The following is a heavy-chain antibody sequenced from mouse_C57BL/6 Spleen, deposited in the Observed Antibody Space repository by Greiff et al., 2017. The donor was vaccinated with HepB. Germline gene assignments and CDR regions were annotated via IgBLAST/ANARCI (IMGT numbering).Heavy chain of an antibody. V-gene: IGHV1-52*01. J-gene: IGHJ1*03. CDR3: ARSDDYDGYWYCDV. CDR1: GYTFTSYW. CDR2: IDPSDSET. D-gene: IGHD2-4*01. Sequence: VQLQQPGAELVRPGSSVKLSCKASGYTFTSYWMHWVKQRPIQGLEWIGNIDPSDSETHYNQKFKDKATLTVDKSSSTAYMQLSSLTSEDSAGYYCARSDDYDGYWYCDVWGTGTTVTVSS.